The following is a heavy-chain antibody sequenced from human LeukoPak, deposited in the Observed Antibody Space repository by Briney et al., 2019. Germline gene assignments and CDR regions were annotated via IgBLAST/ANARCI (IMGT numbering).Heavy chain of an antibody. J-gene: IGHJ2*01. CDR3: ARLQRITMAGPDYWYFDL. Sequence: PSETLSLTCTVSGDSISSYYWXXXXXXPXXXXXXXXXIXYSGXTNYNPSLKSRVXXSXDTSXXXXSLKMNSVTAADTAVYYCARLQRITMAGPDYWYFDLWGRGTLVTVSS. CDR2: IXYSGXT. D-gene: IGHD3-10*01. CDR1: GDSISSYY. V-gene: IGHV4-59*01.